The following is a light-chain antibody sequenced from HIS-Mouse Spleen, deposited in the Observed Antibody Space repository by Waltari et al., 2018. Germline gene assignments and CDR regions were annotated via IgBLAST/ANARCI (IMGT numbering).Light chain of an antibody. Sequence: QSALTQPASVSGSPGQSITISCPGTSSDVGSYNLVSWYQQHPGKAPKLMIYEGSKRPSGVSNRFSGSKSGNTASLTISGLQAEDEADYYCCSHAGSSTVFGGGTQLTAL. CDR1: SSDVGSYNL. CDR2: EGS. CDR3: CSHAGSSTV. V-gene: IGLV2-23*01. J-gene: IGLJ7*02.